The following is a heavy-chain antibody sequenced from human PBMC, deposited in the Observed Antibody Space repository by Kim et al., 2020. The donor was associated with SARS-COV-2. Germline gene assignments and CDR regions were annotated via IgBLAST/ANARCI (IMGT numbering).Heavy chain of an antibody. J-gene: IGHJ4*02. D-gene: IGHD4-17*01. Sequence: YAPPVKSRFTISRDNAKNSLYLHMNSLRAEETALYCCAKDTTVTTGGLVYWGQGTLVTVSS. CDR3: AKDTTVTTGGLVY. V-gene: IGHV3-9*01.